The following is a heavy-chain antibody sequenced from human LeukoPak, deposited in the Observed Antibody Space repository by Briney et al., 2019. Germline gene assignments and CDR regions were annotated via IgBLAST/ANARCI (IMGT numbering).Heavy chain of an antibody. D-gene: IGHD1-1*01. V-gene: IGHV1-69*13. CDR2: IIPIFGTA. CDR1: GGTFSSYA. J-gene: IGHJ6*02. Sequence: SVKVSCTASGGTFSSYAISWVRQAPGQGLEWMGGIIPIFGTANYTQKFQGRVTITADESTSTAYMELSSLRSEDTAVYYCARVLERRLDYYYGMDVWGQGTTVSVSS. CDR3: ARVLERRLDYYYGMDV.